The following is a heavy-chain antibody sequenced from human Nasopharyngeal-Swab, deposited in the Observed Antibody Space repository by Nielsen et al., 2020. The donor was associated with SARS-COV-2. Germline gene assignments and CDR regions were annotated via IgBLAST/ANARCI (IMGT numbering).Heavy chain of an antibody. J-gene: IGHJ4*02. Sequence: GESLKIYCKGSGYSFTSYWIGWVRQMPGKGLEWMGIIYPGDSDTRNSPSFQGQVTISADKSISTAYLQWSSLKASDTAMYYCARQGGPDIVVVPAAGGDYWGQGTLVTVSS. V-gene: IGHV5-51*01. D-gene: IGHD2-2*01. CDR2: IYPGDSDT. CDR1: GYSFTSYW. CDR3: ARQGGPDIVVVPAAGGDY.